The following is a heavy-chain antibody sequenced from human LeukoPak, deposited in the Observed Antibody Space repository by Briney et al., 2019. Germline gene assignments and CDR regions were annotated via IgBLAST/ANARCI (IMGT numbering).Heavy chain of an antibody. V-gene: IGHV4-39*01. J-gene: IGHJ3*02. CDR3: ARHLAPGWDAFDI. CDR1: GGSISSRTYY. Sequence: SETLSLTCAVSGGSISSRTYYWGWIRQPPGRGLEWIGSIYFSGRTYYSPSLKSRVTISVDTSKNQFSLKLSSVTAADTAVYYCARHLAPGWDAFDIWGQGTMVTVSS. D-gene: IGHD2-15*01. CDR2: IYFSGRT.